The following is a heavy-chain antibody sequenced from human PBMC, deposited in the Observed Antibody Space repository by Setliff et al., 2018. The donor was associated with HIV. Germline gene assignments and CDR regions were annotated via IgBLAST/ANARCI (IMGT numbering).Heavy chain of an antibody. V-gene: IGHV4-4*07. J-gene: IGHJ4*02. Sequence: SETLSLTCTVSGGSISSYYWSWIRQPAGKGLEWIGRIYTSGSTNYNPSLKSRVTMSVDTSKNQFSLKLSSVTAADTAVYYCASSSPGYYDILTGYYEGYYFDYWGQGTLVTVSS. CDR2: IYTSGST. D-gene: IGHD3-9*01. CDR3: ASSSPGYYDILTGYYEGYYFDY. CDR1: GGSISSYY.